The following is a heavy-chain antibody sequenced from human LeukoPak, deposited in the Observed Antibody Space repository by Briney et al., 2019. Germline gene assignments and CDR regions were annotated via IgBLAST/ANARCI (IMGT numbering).Heavy chain of an antibody. CDR3: AKDGGYDFWSGYSQTYFDY. Sequence: PGGSLRLSCVASGFTFSSYEMNWVRQAPGKGLEWVSYISSSGSTIYYADSVKGRFTISRDNSKNTLYLQMNSLRAEDTAVYYCAKDGGYDFWSGYSQTYFDYWGQGTLVTVSS. D-gene: IGHD3-3*01. CDR2: ISSSGSTI. J-gene: IGHJ4*02. V-gene: IGHV3-48*03. CDR1: GFTFSSYE.